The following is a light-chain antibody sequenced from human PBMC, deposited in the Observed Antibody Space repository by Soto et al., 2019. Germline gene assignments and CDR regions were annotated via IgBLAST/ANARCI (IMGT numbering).Light chain of an antibody. J-gene: IGLJ1*01. CDR1: SSDVGFYNY. Sequence: QSALTQPASVSGSPGQSIAISCTGTSSDVGFYNYVSWYQQHPGKAPKLMVYDVNNRPSGVSNRFSGSKSGNTASLTISGLQDEDDSDYYCTSYTTSSTYVFGTGTKVTV. CDR3: TSYTTSSTYV. CDR2: DVN. V-gene: IGLV2-14*03.